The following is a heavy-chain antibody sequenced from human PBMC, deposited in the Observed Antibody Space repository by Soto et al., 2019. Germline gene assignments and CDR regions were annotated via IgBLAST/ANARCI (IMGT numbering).Heavy chain of an antibody. Sequence: QVQLLQSGAEVKKPGASVKVSCKASGDTFTANYIHWVRQAPGQGFEWMGWINPKSGGTKYPQKFQGRVTMTRDTSLRKVYMTLTRLTSDDTDVYYCAIDREKGGGSAGFDYWGQGTLVTVSS. J-gene: IGHJ4*02. V-gene: IGHV1-2*02. CDR2: INPKSGGT. D-gene: IGHD1-26*01. CDR3: AIDREKGGGSAGFDY. CDR1: GDTFTANY.